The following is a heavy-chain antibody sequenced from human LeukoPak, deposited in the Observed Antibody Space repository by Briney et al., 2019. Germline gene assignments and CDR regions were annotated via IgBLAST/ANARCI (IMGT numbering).Heavy chain of an antibody. Sequence: GRSLRLSCAASGFTFSSYSMNWVRQAPGKGLEWVSSISSSSSYIYYADSVKGRFTISRDNAKNSLYLQMNSLRAEDTAVYYCAREIGVGGIDYYGMDVWGQGTTVTVSS. CDR1: GFTFSSYS. D-gene: IGHD3-3*01. J-gene: IGHJ6*02. CDR3: AREIGVGGIDYYGMDV. CDR2: ISSSSSYI. V-gene: IGHV3-21*01.